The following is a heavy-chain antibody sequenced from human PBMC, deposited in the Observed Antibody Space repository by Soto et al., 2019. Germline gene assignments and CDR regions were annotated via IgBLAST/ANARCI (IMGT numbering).Heavy chain of an antibody. J-gene: IGHJ4*02. Sequence: GGSLRLSCAASGFTFSSYAMSWVRQAPGKGLEWVSGISASGTGGGSIYHAESVKGRFTISRDNSKNTLYLQMNSLRAEDTAVYYCTRGRENYSYFDYWGQGIVVTVSS. CDR2: ISASGTGGGSI. D-gene: IGHD1-26*01. V-gene: IGHV3-23*01. CDR1: GFTFSSYA. CDR3: TRGRENYSYFDY.